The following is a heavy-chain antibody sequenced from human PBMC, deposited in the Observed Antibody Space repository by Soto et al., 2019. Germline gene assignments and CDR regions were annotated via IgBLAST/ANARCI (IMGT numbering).Heavy chain of an antibody. J-gene: IGHJ4*02. CDR2: ISGGGDRT. CDR1: GFPFNTHG. CDR3: AKTATYDYVWGDYRYFFDH. D-gene: IGHD3-16*02. V-gene: IGHV3-23*01. Sequence: GSLRLSCGASGFPFNTHGMAWVRQAPGKGLEWVPGISGGGDRTQYADGVKGRFTISRDNSKNTVDLQMTSLRAEDTATYYCAKTATYDYVWGDYRYFFDHWGQGTVVTVSS.